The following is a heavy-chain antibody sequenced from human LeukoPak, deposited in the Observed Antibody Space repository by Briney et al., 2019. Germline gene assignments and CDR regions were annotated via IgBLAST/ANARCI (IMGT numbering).Heavy chain of an antibody. CDR3: ARQPAYGGNSH. D-gene: IGHD4-23*01. V-gene: IGHV4-39*01. CDR1: GGSISSSSYY. J-gene: IGHJ4*02. Sequence: SETLSLTCTVSGGSISSSSYYWGWIRQPPGKGLEWIGSIYYSGSTYYNPSLKSRVTISVDTSKNQFSLKLSSVTAADTAVYYCARQPAYGGNSHWGQGTLVTVSS. CDR2: IYYSGST.